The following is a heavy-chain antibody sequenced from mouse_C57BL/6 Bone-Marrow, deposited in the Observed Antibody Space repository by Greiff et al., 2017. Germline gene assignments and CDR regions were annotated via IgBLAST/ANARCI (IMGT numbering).Heavy chain of an antibody. J-gene: IGHJ1*03. D-gene: IGHD1-1*01. CDR2: ISSGSSTI. Sequence: EVMLVESGGGLVKPGGSLKLSCAASGFTFSDYGMHWVRQAPEKGLEWVAYISSGSSTIYYADTVKGRFTISRDNAKNTLFLQMTSLRSEDTAMYYCARRDYGSSRWYFDVWGTGTTVTVSS. CDR3: ARRDYGSSRWYFDV. V-gene: IGHV5-17*01. CDR1: GFTFSDYG.